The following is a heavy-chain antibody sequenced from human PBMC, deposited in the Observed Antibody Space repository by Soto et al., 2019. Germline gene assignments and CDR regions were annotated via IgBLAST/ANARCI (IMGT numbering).Heavy chain of an antibody. CDR2: ISSSSSYI. CDR3: ARPYYYGSGSYYKPPPYRPHYFDY. J-gene: IGHJ4*02. CDR1: GFTFSSYS. Sequence: PGGSLRLSCAASGFTFSSYSMNWVRQAPGKGLEWVSSISSSSSYIYYADSVKGRFTISRDNAKNSLYLQMNSLRAEDTAVYYCARPYYYGSGSYYKPPPYRPHYFDYWGQGPLVTVSS. V-gene: IGHV3-21*01. D-gene: IGHD3-10*01.